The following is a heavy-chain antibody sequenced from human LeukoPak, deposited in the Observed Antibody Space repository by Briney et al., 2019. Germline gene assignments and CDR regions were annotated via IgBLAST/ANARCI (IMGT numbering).Heavy chain of an antibody. D-gene: IGHD3-10*01. Sequence: WETLSLTCAVYGGSFSGYYWSWIRQPPGKGLEWMGEINHSGSSKYIPSLKSRVTISVDPSKNQFSLKLSSVTAADTAVYYCARRVGRYFGERAYYYNYMDVWAKGTTVTISS. V-gene: IGHV4-34*01. J-gene: IGHJ6*03. CDR2: INHSGSS. CDR3: ARRVGRYFGERAYYYNYMDV. CDR1: GGSFSGYY.